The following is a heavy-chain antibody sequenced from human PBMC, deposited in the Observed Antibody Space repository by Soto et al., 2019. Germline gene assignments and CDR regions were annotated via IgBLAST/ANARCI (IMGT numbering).Heavy chain of an antibody. J-gene: IGHJ6*02. D-gene: IGHD3-3*01. Sequence: ASVKCSCKASGYTFTGYYMHWVRQAPGQGLEWMGWINPSSGGTNYAQKFQGRVTMTRDTSISTAYMELSRLRSDDTAVYYCARDMSPITIFGVVITVWSYHYGMDVWGQGTTVTVSS. V-gene: IGHV1-2*02. CDR1: GYTFTGYY. CDR2: INPSSGGT. CDR3: ARDMSPITIFGVVITVWSYHYGMDV.